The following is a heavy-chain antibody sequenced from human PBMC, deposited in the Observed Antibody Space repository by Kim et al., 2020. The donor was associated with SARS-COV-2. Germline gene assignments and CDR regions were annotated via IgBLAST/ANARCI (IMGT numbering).Heavy chain of an antibody. V-gene: IGHV3-23*03. CDR3: AKMDSSGYYYSPGAGYFDY. Sequence: GGSLRLSCAASGFTFSGYAMSWVRQAPGKGLEWVSVIYSGGSSTYYADSVKGRFTISRDNSKNTLYLQMNSLRAEDTAVYYCAKMDSSGYYYSPGAGYFDYWGQGTLVTVSS. CDR1: GFTFSGYA. D-gene: IGHD3-22*01. J-gene: IGHJ4*02. CDR2: IYSGGSST.